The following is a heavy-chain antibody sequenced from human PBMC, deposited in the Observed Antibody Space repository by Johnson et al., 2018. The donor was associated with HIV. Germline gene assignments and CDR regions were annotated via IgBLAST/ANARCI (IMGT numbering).Heavy chain of an antibody. CDR1: GFTFNSYG. V-gene: IGHV3-30*18. CDR3: AKSLVSMSWRYDAFDM. D-gene: IGHD5/OR15-5a*01. J-gene: IGHJ3*02. CDR2: ISFDGNLK. Sequence: QVHLVESGGGVVQPGRSLRLSCAASGFTFNSYGMHWVRQAPGKGLEWVAVISFDGNLKKYADSVKGRFTISRDNSKNTLYLQMNSLRAEDTAVYYCAKSLVSMSWRYDAFDMWGQGTMVTVS.